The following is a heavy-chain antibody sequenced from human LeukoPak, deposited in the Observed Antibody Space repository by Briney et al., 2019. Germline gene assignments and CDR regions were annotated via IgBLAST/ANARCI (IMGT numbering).Heavy chain of an antibody. Sequence: KPGGSLRLSCAAYGSTFSSYSMNWVRQAPGKGLEWVSSISISSSYIYYADSVKGRFTISRDNAKNSLYLQMNSLRAEDTAVYYCARDPVFFAETSVRGIIDDLLSWGQGTLVTVSS. V-gene: IGHV3-21*01. CDR1: GSTFSSYS. J-gene: IGHJ5*02. CDR3: ARDPVFFAETSVRGIIDDLLS. CDR2: ISISSSYI. D-gene: IGHD3-10*01.